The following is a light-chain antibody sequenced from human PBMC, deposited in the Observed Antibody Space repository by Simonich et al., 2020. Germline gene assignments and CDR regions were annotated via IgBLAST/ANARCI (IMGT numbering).Light chain of an antibody. CDR1: ALPKKY. CDR3: YSTDSSGNHRV. J-gene: IGLJ2*01. Sequence: SYELTQPPSVSVSPGQTARITCSGDALPKKYAYWYQQKSGQAPVLDIYEDSKRPSGIPERFSGSISGTMATLTISGAQVEDEADYYCYSTDSSGNHRVFGGGTKLTVL. V-gene: IGLV3-10*01. CDR2: EDS.